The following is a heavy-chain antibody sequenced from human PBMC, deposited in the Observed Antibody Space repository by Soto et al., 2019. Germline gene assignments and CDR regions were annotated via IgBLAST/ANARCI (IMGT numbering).Heavy chain of an antibody. CDR2: IRGCGGRT. D-gene: IGHD3-16*02. V-gene: IGHV3-23*01. Sequence: GALRPPLSAPWINLSSYSMSLGRQAPGEGPEWGLGIRGCGGRTYYPVSVKGRLTISRDNSKNTLYLQMNSLRAEDTAVYYCRIWGSYRYTLNFDYWGQGTLVTVSS. CDR1: WINLSSYS. J-gene: IGHJ4*02. CDR3: RIWGSYRYTLNFDY.